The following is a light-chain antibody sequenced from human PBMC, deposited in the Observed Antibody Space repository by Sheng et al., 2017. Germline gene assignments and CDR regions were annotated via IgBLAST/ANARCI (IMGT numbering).Light chain of an antibody. CDR2: GAS. Sequence: IVMTQSPATLSVSPGERATLSCRASQGVGRHLAWYHQNPGQAPRLLXYGASIRATGVPARFQWQWVWDRVYLTISSLQSEDFAVYFCQEYSGWPRGTFGQGTKVEVK. J-gene: IGKJ1*01. V-gene: IGKV3-15*01. CDR1: QGVGRH. CDR3: QEYSGWPRGT.